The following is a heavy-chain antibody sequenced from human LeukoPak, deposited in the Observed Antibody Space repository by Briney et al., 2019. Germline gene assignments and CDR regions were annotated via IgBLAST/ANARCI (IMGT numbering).Heavy chain of an antibody. D-gene: IGHD3-10*01. J-gene: IGHJ4*02. CDR2: IYHSGST. CDR3: ARDRGVDY. CDR1: GYSISSGYY. Sequence: ASETLSLTCTVSGYSISSGYYWGWIRQPPGKGLEWIGSIYHSGSTYHNPSLKSRVTISVDTSKNQFSLKLSSVTAADTAVYYCARDRGVDYWGQGTLVTVSS. V-gene: IGHV4-38-2*02.